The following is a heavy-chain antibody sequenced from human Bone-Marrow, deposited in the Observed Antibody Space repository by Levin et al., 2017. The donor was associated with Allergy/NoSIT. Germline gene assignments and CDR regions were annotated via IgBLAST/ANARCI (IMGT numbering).Heavy chain of an antibody. CDR1: GFTFRNSW. CDR2: INQDGSER. CDR3: ATADLG. V-gene: IGHV3-7*01. Sequence: GESLKISCVVSGFTFRNSWMDWVRQAPGKGLEWVANINQDGSERNYVGSVKGRFTISRDNAKNSLYLQMKSLKVEDTAVYYCATADLGWGQGTLVTVSS. J-gene: IGHJ4*02.